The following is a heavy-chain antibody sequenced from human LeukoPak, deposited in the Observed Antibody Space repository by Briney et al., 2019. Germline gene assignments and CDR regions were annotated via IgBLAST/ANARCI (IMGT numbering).Heavy chain of an antibody. CDR2: INPNSGGT. J-gene: IGHJ4*02. CDR1: GYTFTGYY. V-gene: IGHV1-2*02. D-gene: IGHD3-22*01. Sequence: ASVKVSCKASGYTFTGYYMHWVRQAPGQGLEWMGWINPNSGGTNYAQKFQGRVTMTRDTSISTAYMELSRLRSDDTAVYYCARANYHDSSGHTNFDCGGQGTLVTVSS. CDR3: ARANYHDSSGHTNFDC.